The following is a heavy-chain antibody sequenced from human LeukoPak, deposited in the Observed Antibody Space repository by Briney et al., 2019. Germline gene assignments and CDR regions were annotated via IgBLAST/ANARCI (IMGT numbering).Heavy chain of an antibody. J-gene: IGHJ4*02. V-gene: IGHV4-39*02. Sequence: PSETLSLTCTVSGGSIISSSYYWGWIRQPPGKGLEWIGSIYYSGSTYYNPSLKSRVTISVDTSKNQFSLKMSSVTAADTAVYYCARDNVIAAAGGFDYCGQRTLVTVSS. CDR2: IYYSGST. CDR3: ARDNVIAAAGGFDY. CDR1: GGSIISSSYY. D-gene: IGHD6-13*01.